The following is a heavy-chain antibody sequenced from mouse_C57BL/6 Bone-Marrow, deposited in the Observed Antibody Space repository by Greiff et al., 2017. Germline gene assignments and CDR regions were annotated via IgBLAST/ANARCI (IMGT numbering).Heavy chain of an antibody. V-gene: IGHV14-4*01. D-gene: IGHD1-1*01. CDR2: IDPENGDT. Sequence: EVQLQQSGAELVRPGDSVKLSCTASGFNIKDDYMHWVKQRPEQGLEWIGWIDPENGDTEYASKFQGKATITADTSSNTAYLQLSSLTSEDTAVYYCTTYYYGSSFFDYWGQGTTLTVSS. CDR1: GFNIKDDY. CDR3: TTYYYGSSFFDY. J-gene: IGHJ2*01.